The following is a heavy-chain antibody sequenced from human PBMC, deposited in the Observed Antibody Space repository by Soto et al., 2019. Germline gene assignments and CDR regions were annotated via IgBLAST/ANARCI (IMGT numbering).Heavy chain of an antibody. V-gene: IGHV1-3*01. CDR3: ARGMVFGLSDY. D-gene: IGHD3-10*02. J-gene: IGHJ4*02. CDR1: GYTFTSYA. CDR2: INAGNGNT. Sequence: QVKLVQSGAEVKKPGASVKVSCKASGYTFTSYAMHWVRQAPGQRLEWMGWINAGNGNTKYSQKFQGRVTITRDTSASKAYMELSSLSSEDTAVYYCARGMVFGLSDYWGQGTLDTVSS.